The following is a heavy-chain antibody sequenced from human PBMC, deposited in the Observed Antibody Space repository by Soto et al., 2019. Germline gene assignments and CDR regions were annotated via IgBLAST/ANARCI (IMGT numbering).Heavy chain of an antibody. CDR3: ARIHSSGWYDAFDI. J-gene: IGHJ3*02. V-gene: IGHV1-69*13. D-gene: IGHD6-19*01. CDR1: GGTFSSYA. Sequence: SVKVSCKASGGTFSSYAISWARQAPGQGLEWMGGIIPIFGTANYAQKFQGRVTITADESTSTAYMELSSLRSEDTAVYYCARIHSSGWYDAFDIWGQGTMVTVSS. CDR2: IIPIFGTA.